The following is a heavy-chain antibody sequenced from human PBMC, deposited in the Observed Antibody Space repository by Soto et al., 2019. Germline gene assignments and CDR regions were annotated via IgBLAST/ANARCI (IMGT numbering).Heavy chain of an antibody. Sequence: QVQLQESGPGLVKPSQTLSLTCTVSGGSISSGGYYWSWIRQHQGKGLEWIGYIYYSGSTYYNPSLKSRVTISVDPSKNQCSLKLSSVTAADTAVYYCARDGPKTYFWSGNYGMDVWGQGTTVTVCS. D-gene: IGHD3-3*01. CDR2: IYYSGST. V-gene: IGHV4-31*03. J-gene: IGHJ6*02. CDR3: ARDGPKTYFWSGNYGMDV. CDR1: GGSISSGGYY.